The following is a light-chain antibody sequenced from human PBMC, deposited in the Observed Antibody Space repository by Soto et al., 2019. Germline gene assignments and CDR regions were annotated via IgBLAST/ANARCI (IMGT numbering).Light chain of an antibody. J-gene: IGKJ1*01. Sequence: DIQMTQSPSSLSASVGDRVTITCRASQFINRYANWYQQKAGKAPKLLISSASGLQSGVPSRFSGSRSGTDFTLTISSLQPEDSATYYCQQSDNPPWTFGQGTTVEVK. CDR3: QQSDNPPWT. CDR2: SAS. CDR1: QFINRY. V-gene: IGKV1-39*01.